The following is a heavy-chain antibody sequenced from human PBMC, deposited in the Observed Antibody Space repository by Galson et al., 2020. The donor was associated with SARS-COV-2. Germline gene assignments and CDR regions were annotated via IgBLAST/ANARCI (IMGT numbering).Heavy chain of an antibody. CDR1: GGTFSAYY. D-gene: IGHD2-15*01. V-gene: IGHV4-34*01. CDR3: ARGRRCSGDSCFSSRWFES. J-gene: IGHJ5*01. CDR2: ITHRGAT. Sequence: ETSEILSLTCAVSGGTFSAYYWTWIRQPPGKGLEWIGEITHRGATNYIPSLKSRVTLSVDTSKNQFSLRLTSVTAADTAIYFCARGRRCSGDSCFSSRWFESWGQGTLVTVSS.